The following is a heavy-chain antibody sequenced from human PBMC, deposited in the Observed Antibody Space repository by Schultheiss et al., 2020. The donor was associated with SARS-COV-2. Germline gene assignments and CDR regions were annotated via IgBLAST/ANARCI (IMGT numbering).Heavy chain of an antibody. J-gene: IGHJ4*02. CDR3: ATAPVAGTWY. Sequence: GGSLRLSCAASGFTVSSNYMTWVRQAPGKGLEWVSVFYSGGTTYYADSVKGRFTMSRDNSKNSLYLQMNSLRAEDTAVYYCATAPVAGTWYWGQGTLVTVSS. CDR2: FYSGGTT. CDR1: GFTVSSNY. V-gene: IGHV3-53*01. D-gene: IGHD6-19*01.